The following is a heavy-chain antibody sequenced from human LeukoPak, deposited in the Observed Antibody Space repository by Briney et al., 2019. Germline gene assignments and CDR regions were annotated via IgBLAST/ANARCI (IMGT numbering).Heavy chain of an antibody. J-gene: IGHJ4*02. V-gene: IGHV1-69*05. CDR2: IIPIFGTA. CDR3: ARDDSSGYIPRV. CDR1: GGTFSSDA. D-gene: IGHD3-22*01. Sequence: SGKVSCKASGGTFSSDAISWVGQAPGQGLEWMGGIIPIFGTANYAQKFQGRVTITTEESTSTAYMELSSLRPEDTAVYYCARDDSSGYIPRVWGQGTLVTVSS.